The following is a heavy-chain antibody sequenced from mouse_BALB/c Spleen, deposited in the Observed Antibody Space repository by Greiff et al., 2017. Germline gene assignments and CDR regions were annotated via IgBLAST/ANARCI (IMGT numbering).Heavy chain of an antibody. CDR2: IDPFNGGT. V-gene: IGHV1S135*01. CDR3: AREGGYFDV. Sequence: VQLQQSGPELMKPGASVKISCKASGYSFTSYYMHWVKQSHGKSLEWIGYIDPFNGGTSYNQKFKGKATLTVDKSSSTAYMHLSSLTSEDSAVYYCAREGGYFDVWGAGTTVTVSS. J-gene: IGHJ1*01. CDR1: GYSFTSYY.